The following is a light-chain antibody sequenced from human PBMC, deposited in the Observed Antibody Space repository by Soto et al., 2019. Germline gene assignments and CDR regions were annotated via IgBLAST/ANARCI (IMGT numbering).Light chain of an antibody. V-gene: IGKV3-15*01. J-gene: IGKJ4*01. CDR3: QQYNNWPLT. CDR1: QSVSSD. CDR2: GAS. Sequence: EIVMTQSPATLSVSPGERAALSCRASQSVSSDLAWYQLKPGQAPRLLIYGASTRATGIPARFSGSGSGTEFTLTISSLQSEDFALYYCQQYNNWPLTFGGGTKVEIK.